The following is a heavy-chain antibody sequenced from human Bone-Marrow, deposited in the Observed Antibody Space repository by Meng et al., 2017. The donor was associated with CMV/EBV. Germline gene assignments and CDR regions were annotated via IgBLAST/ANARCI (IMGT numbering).Heavy chain of an antibody. Sequence: ESLKISCAASGFIFSGYAVHWVRQAPGKGLEWIGYIYSSGSTNYNPSLKSRVTISVDTSKNRFSLRLSSVTAADTAVYYCARAIPYCTSNSCHKRWFDPWGQGALVTVSS. J-gene: IGHJ5*02. D-gene: IGHD2-2*02. CDR2: IYSSGST. CDR3: ARAIPYCTSNSCHKRWFDP. CDR1: GFIFSGYA. V-gene: IGHV4-59*01.